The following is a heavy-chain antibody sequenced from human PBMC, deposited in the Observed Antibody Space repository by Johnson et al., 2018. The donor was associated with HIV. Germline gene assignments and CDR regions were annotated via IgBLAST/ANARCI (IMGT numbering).Heavy chain of an antibody. Sequence: VQLMESGGGLVQPGGSLRLSCAASGFTFSSYWMSWVRQAPGKGLEWVANIKQDGSEKYYVDSVKGRFTISRDNAKKSLYLQMNSLRAEETAVYYCATAAAGLDAFDVWGQGTMVTVSS. CDR3: ATAAAGLDAFDV. D-gene: IGHD6-13*01. V-gene: IGHV3-7*05. CDR2: IKQDGSEK. CDR1: GFTFSSYW. J-gene: IGHJ3*01.